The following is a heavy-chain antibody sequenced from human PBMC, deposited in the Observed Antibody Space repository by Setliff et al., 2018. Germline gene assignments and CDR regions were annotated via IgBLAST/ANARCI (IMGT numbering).Heavy chain of an antibody. Sequence: GGSLRLSCAGSGFIFSDAWMTWVRQAPGKGLEWVGRIKSKTDGGTTDYAAPVKGRFTISRDNVKNSLFLQMNSLRAEDTAVYYCVRDLHWGFDYWGLGTLVTVSS. V-gene: IGHV3-15*01. CDR1: GFIFSDAW. CDR2: IKSKTDGGTT. CDR3: VRDLHWGFDY. J-gene: IGHJ4*02. D-gene: IGHD7-27*01.